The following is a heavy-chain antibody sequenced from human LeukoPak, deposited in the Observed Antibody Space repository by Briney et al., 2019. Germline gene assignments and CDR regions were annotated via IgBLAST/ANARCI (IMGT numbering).Heavy chain of an antibody. V-gene: IGHV1-8*03. CDR1: GCTFPRYA. D-gene: IGHD6-19*01. Sequence: ASVNVSCKASGCTFPRYAISWVRQATGQGLEWMGWMNPNSGNTGYAQKFQGRVTITSNNSISTAYMKLSSMRAEDTAVYYGVRGGGAVAGFDYWGWGPGIIVTA. CDR2: MNPNSGNT. CDR3: VRGGGAVAGFDY. J-gene: IGHJ4*02.